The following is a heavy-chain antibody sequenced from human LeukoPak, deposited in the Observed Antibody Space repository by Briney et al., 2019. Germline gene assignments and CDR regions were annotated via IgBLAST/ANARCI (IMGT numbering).Heavy chain of an antibody. CDR1: GGSFCAYF. CDR3: AATTGWELFVAFDI. J-gene: IGHJ3*02. D-gene: IGHD1-26*01. V-gene: IGHV4-34*01. Sequence: SETLSPTCAVYGGSFCAYFWSWIRQPPGKGLEGIGEFDHSGSTNYNPSLKSRGTISVDTSTNQFSLKLRSVTAADTAVYYCAATTGWELFVAFDIWGQGTIVTVSS. CDR2: FDHSGST.